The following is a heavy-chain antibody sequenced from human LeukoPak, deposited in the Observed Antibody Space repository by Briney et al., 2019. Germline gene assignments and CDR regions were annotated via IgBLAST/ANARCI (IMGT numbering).Heavy chain of an antibody. J-gene: IGHJ4*02. CDR1: GHTFTGYY. Sequence: GASVKVSCKASGHTFTGYYIHWVRQAPGQGLEWMGWINPNNGGTKYTQKFLGRVTMTGDTSINTAYMEVTSLRSGDMAVYYCTRRLGGSSEGYDYWGQGTLVTVSS. V-gene: IGHV1-2*02. CDR3: TRRLGGSSEGYDY. CDR2: INPNNGGT. D-gene: IGHD1-26*01.